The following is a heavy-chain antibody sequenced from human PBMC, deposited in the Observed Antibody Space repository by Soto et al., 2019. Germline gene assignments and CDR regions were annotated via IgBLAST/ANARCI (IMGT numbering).Heavy chain of an antibody. CDR3: ARHHGPTTSETWFDP. CDR2: ISTNSGNT. D-gene: IGHD5-12*01. V-gene: IGHV1-18*01. Sequence: QVHLVQSGVEVKTPGASVKVSCQASGYTFSTYDISWVRQATGQGLEWMGWISTNSGNTKYAQKFQGRVTMTTDTSTTTSYLELRSLRSDDTAVYYCARHHGPTTSETWFDPWGQGPLVTVSS. CDR1: GYTFSTYD. J-gene: IGHJ5*02.